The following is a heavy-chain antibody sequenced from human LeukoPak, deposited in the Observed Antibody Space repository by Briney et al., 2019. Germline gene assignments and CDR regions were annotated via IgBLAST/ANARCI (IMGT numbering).Heavy chain of an antibody. Sequence: GGSLRLSCAASGFTVSSNYMSWIRQAPGKGLEWVSYISTSGSTINYADSVKGRFTISRDNAKNSLYLQMNSLRAEDTAMYYCAKDGAKRWLQFRSHYSYYMDVWGKGTTVTVSS. CDR2: ISTSGSTI. D-gene: IGHD5-24*01. J-gene: IGHJ6*03. V-gene: IGHV3-11*04. CDR1: GFTVSSNY. CDR3: AKDGAKRWLQFRSHYSYYMDV.